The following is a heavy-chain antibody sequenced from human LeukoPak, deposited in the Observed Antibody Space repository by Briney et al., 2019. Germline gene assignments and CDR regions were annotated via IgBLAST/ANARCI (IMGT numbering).Heavy chain of an antibody. V-gene: IGHV3-23*01. Sequence: RPGGSLRLSCAASGFTFSSYGMSWVRQAPGKGPEWVSAISGSGGSTYYADSVKGRFTISRDNSKNTLYLQMNSLRAEDTAVHYCAKEPGIAVAGSQTVVDYWGQGTLVTVSS. CDR1: GFTFSSYG. D-gene: IGHD6-19*01. CDR2: ISGSGGST. CDR3: AKEPGIAVAGSQTVVDY. J-gene: IGHJ4*02.